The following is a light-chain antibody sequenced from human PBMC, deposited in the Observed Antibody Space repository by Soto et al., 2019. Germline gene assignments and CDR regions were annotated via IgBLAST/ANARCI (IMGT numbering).Light chain of an antibody. J-gene: IGLJ3*02. CDR3: CSYAGSNNRV. Sequence: QSALTQPPSASGSPGQSVTISCTGTSSDVGGYNYVSWYQQHPGKAPKLMIYEVSNRPSGVPDRFSGSKSGNTASLTVSGLQAEDEADYYCCSYAGSNNRVFGGGTKLTVL. CDR1: SSDVGGYNY. CDR2: EVS. V-gene: IGLV2-8*01.